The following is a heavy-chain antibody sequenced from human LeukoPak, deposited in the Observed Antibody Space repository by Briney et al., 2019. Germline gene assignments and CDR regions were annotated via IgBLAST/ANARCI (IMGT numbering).Heavy chain of an antibody. CDR2: ISYDGSNK. CDR3: ARENTSSSFDY. CDR1: GFTFSSYA. Sequence: PGGSLRLSCAASGFTFSSYAMHWVRQAAGKGLEWVAVISYDGSNKYYADSVKGRFTISRDNSKSTLFLQMNSLRPEDTAIYYCARENTSSSFDYWGQGTLVTVSS. V-gene: IGHV3-30-3*01. J-gene: IGHJ4*02. D-gene: IGHD2-2*01.